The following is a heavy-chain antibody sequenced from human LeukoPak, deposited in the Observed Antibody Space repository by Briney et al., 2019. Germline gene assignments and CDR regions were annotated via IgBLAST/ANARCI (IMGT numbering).Heavy chain of an antibody. CDR2: INPNSGGT. J-gene: IGHJ6*03. CDR1: GYTFTGYY. D-gene: IGHD2-2*01. V-gene: IGHV1-2*02. Sequence: ASVKVSCKASGYTFTGYYMHWVRQAPGQGLEWMGWINPNSGGTNYAQKLQGRVTMTRDTSISTAYMELSRLRSDDTAVYYCARGCSSTSCYGYMDVWGKGTTVTVSS. CDR3: ARGCSSTSCYGYMDV.